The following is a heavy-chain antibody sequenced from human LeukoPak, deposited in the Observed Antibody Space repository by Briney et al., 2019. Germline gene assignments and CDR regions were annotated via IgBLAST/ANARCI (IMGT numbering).Heavy chain of an antibody. CDR3: ARDMGGYFDL. CDR2: ISGSSSST. D-gene: IGHD1-26*01. J-gene: IGHJ2*01. Sequence: PGGSLRLTCAASGFTFSDYYMSWIRQAPGKGLEWVSYISGSSSSTVYADSVKGRFTISRDNAKNSLCLQMNSLRAEDTAVYYCARDMGGYFDLWGRGTLVTVSS. CDR1: GFTFSDYY. V-gene: IGHV3-11*05.